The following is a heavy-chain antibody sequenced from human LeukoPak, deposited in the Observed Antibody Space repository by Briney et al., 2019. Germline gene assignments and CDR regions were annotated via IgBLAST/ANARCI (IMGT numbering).Heavy chain of an antibody. J-gene: IGHJ3*02. D-gene: IGHD3-22*01. V-gene: IGHV3-33*08. CDR1: GFIFGTCG. CDR3: AREVGYHDNSAAFDI. CDR2: IWHDGRTK. Sequence: GRSLRLSCAASGFIFGTCGMHWVRQAPGQGLEWVAAIWHDGRTKYYADSVKGRFTISRDNSRYTLYLGMNSLRAEDTAVYSCAREVGYHDNSAAFDIWGQGTTVIVSS.